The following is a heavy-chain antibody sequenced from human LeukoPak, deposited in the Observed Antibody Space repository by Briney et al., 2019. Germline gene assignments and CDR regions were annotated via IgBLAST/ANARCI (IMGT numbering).Heavy chain of an antibody. Sequence: GGSLRLSCVASGFSFRSYGIHWVRQAPGKGLEWVTCIHFDGSNEYYADSVKGRFTISRDNSKNTVYLQMNSLRAEDTAVYYCAKDGIMHSNGPPGFDPRGQGTLVSVPS. CDR1: GFSFRSYG. D-gene: IGHD3-16*01. CDR3: AKDGIMHSNGPPGFDP. V-gene: IGHV3-30*02. J-gene: IGHJ5*02. CDR2: IHFDGSNE.